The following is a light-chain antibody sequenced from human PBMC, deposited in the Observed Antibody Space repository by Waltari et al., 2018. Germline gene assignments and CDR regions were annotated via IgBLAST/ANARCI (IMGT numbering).Light chain of an antibody. Sequence: QSALTQPPSASGSPGQSVTISCTGTSSDLGAYNYVSWYQQHPGKAPKLMIYEVSKRPSGVPDRFSGSKSGNTASLTVSGLQAKDEADYYCSSYAGSNNFDVFGTGTKVTVL. CDR3: SSYAGSNNFDV. CDR1: SSDLGAYNY. CDR2: EVS. V-gene: IGLV2-8*01. J-gene: IGLJ1*01.